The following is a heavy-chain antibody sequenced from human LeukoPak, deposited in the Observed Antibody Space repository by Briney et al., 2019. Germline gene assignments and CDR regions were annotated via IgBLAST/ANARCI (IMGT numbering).Heavy chain of an antibody. CDR3: ARGEAATVIYYYYGMDV. D-gene: IGHD4-11*01. J-gene: IGHJ6*02. CDR2: IIPIFGTA. V-gene: IGHV1-69*13. Sequence: GASVTVSCTASGGTFSSYAISWVRQAPGQGLEWMGGIIPIFGTANYAQKFQGRVTITADESTSTAYMELSSLRSEDTAVYYCARGEAATVIYYYYGMDVWGQGTTVTVSS. CDR1: GGTFSSYA.